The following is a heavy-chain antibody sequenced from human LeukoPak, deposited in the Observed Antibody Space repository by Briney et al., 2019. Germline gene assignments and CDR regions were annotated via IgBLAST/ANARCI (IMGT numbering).Heavy chain of an antibody. J-gene: IGHJ4*02. V-gene: IGHV3-21*01. CDR3: ARDRDRNFDY. Sequence: GGSLRLSCAASGFTFSSFTLNWVRQAPGKGLEWVSSISSSGSYIYYADSVKGRFTISRDNAKNSLYLQMNSLRAEDTAVYYCARDRDRNFDYWGQGTLVTVSS. D-gene: IGHD1-14*01. CDR2: ISSSGSYI. CDR1: GFTFSSFT.